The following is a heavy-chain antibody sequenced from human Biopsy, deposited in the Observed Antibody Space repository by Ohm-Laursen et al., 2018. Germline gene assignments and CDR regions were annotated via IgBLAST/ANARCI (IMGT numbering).Heavy chain of an antibody. D-gene: IGHD7-27*01. CDR2: VYYTGST. V-gene: IGHV4-59*01. J-gene: IGHJ4*02. Sequence: SETLSLTCTVSGDSISSYYWSWIRQPPGKGLEWIGYVYYTGSTDYNPSLQSRVTISVDTSKNQFSLKVISVTAADTAVYYCARLTGDPSYWGQGILVTVSS. CDR3: ARLTGDPSY. CDR1: GDSISSYY.